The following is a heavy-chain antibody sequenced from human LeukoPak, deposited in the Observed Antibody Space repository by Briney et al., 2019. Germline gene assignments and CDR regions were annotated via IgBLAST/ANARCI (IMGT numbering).Heavy chain of an antibody. CDR1: GGSISSGGYY. J-gene: IGHJ4*02. CDR3: ARGLYSSSVDY. CDR2: IYHSGST. D-gene: IGHD6-6*01. Sequence: PSETLSLTCTVSGGSISSGGYYWSWIRQPPGKGLEWIGYIYHSGSTYYNPSLKSRVTISVDRSKNQFSLKLSSVTAADTAVYYCARGLYSSSVDYWGQGTLVTVSS. V-gene: IGHV4-30-2*01.